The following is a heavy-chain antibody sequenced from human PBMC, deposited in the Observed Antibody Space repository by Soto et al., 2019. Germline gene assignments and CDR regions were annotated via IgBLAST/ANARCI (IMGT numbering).Heavy chain of an antibody. D-gene: IGHD5-12*01. Sequence: SETLSLTCSVSFGSISSVHYYWSWIRQPPGKGLEWIGYIYYSGSTYYNPSLKSRVTISVDTSKNQFSLKLSSVTAADTAVYYCARGVEMATISWGQGTMVTVSS. J-gene: IGHJ4*02. CDR3: ARGVEMATIS. CDR2: IYYSGST. V-gene: IGHV4-30-4*01. CDR1: FGSISSVHYY.